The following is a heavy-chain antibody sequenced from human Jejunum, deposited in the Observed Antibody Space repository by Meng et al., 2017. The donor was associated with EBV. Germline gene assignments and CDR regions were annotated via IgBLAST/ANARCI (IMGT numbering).Heavy chain of an antibody. CDR3: VRTSVYSSGFSDF. V-gene: IGHV1-18*01. CDR2: VSAYNGNT. CDR1: GYTFTNYA. J-gene: IGHJ4*02. D-gene: IGHD6-19*01. Sequence: QVWRWQLWAEGKKPGASLKVSCKASGYTFTNYAFHWLRQGPGQGFEWMGWVSAYNGNTEYPQKFQGRVAMTTDTSTTTVYMELRSLRPDDTATYYCVRTSVYSSGFSDFWGQGTLVTVSS.